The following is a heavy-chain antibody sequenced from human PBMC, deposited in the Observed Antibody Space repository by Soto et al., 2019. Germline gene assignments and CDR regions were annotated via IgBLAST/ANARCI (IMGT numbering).Heavy chain of an antibody. Sequence: ASVKVSCKTSGGTFNNYAISWVRQAPGQGLEWMGGIVPIFGTPNYAQKFQGRVTITADESTTTAYMELSSLRSEDTAVYYCAREDGDFWSGFLVYWGQGTLVTVSS. V-gene: IGHV1-69*13. CDR1: GGTFNNYA. CDR2: IVPIFGTP. D-gene: IGHD3-3*01. CDR3: AREDGDFWSGFLVY. J-gene: IGHJ4*02.